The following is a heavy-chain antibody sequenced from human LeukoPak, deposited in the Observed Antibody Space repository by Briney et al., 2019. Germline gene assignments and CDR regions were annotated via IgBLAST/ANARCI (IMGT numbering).Heavy chain of an antibody. Sequence: ASVKVSCKASGDTFTNDYMHWVRQAPGQGLEWMGIINPTGGITSYAQKFQGRVTMTRDTSTSTVYLELSSLRSEDAAVYYCARHPRNYPDVPAHFDYWGQGNLVTVSS. D-gene: IGHD1-7*01. J-gene: IGHJ4*02. CDR2: INPTGGIT. CDR1: GDTFTNDY. V-gene: IGHV1-46*01. CDR3: ARHPRNYPDVPAHFDY.